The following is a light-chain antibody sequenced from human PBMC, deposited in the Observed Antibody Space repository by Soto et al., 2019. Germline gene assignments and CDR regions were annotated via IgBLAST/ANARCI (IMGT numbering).Light chain of an antibody. Sequence: DIPMTQSPSSLSASVGDRVTITCRASQGISNYLAWYQQKPGKVPKLLIYAASTLQSGVPSRFSSLQPEDVATYYCQKYNSAPRAFGGGTKVEIK. V-gene: IGKV1-27*01. CDR3: QKYNSAPRA. CDR1: QGISNY. J-gene: IGKJ4*01. CDR2: AAS.